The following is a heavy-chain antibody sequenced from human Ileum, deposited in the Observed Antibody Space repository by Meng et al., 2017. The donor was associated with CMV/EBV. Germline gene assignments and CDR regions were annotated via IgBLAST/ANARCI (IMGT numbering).Heavy chain of an antibody. J-gene: IGHJ4*01. CDR3: ARDGYYPSRVFDY. CDR2: ISGYNSNT. CDR1: GYTFTDYA. Sequence: QVQEVPSGGEVKRPGASVKVSCKASGYTFTDYAITWVRQAPGQGLEWMGWISGYNSNTKYAQKFQGRVTMTTDTSTTTVYMELRNLRYDDTAVYYCARDGYYPSRVFDYWGLGTLVTVSS. D-gene: IGHD2-2*03. V-gene: IGHV1-18*01.